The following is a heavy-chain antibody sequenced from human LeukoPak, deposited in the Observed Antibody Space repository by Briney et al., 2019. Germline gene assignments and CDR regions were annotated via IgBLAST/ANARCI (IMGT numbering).Heavy chain of an antibody. CDR1: GYTFTGYY. V-gene: IGHV1-2*02. J-gene: IGHJ6*02. CDR2: LNPDGGGA. CDR3: VRVGPIDHYYHPMDV. Sequence: ASVTVSCKTSGYTFTGYYIHWVRQAPGQGLEWMGWLNPDGGGAYYAQNFQGRVTMTRDTSINTAYLELSSLTSDDTAVYYCVRVGPIDHYYHPMDVWGQGTTVTVSS. D-gene: IGHD2-15*01.